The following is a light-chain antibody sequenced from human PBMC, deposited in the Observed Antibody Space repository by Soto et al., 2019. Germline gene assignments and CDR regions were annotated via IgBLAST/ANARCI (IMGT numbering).Light chain of an antibody. V-gene: IGLV2-14*01. CDR2: EVS. CDR1: SSDVGAYTS. CDR3: SSYTSDNRDYV. J-gene: IGLJ1*01. Sequence: QSARTQPASVSGSPGQSITISCTGSSSDVGAYTSVSWYQQHPGKAPKLMIYEVSNRPSGVSRRFSGSKSGNTASLTISGLQAEDEAHYYCSSYTSDNRDYVFGTGTKVTVL.